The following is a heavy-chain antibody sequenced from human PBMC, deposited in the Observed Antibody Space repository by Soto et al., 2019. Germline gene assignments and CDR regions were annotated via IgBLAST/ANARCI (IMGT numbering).Heavy chain of an antibody. D-gene: IGHD2-15*01. CDR2: ISGYNANT. CDR1: GYTFTSYG. CDR3: ARERGPQCSGFSCYSRGNFDY. V-gene: IGHV1-18*01. Sequence: QVQLVQSGAEVKKPGASVKVSCKASGYTFTSYGISWVRQAPGQGLEWMGWISGYNANTNYAQKVQGRVTMTTDTSTSTAYMELRSLRSDDTAVYYCARERGPQCSGFSCYSRGNFDYWGQGSLVTVSS. J-gene: IGHJ4*02.